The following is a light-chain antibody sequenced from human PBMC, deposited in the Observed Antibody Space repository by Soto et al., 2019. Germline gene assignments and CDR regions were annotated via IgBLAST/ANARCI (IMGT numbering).Light chain of an antibody. V-gene: IGKV3-15*01. CDR3: QQYNNWPRT. CDR1: QSVSSN. Sequence: IVMTQSLATLSVSPGERATLSCRASQSVSSNLAWYQQKPGQAPRLLIYGASNRATGIPARFSGSGSGTEFTLTISSLQSEDFALYYCQQYNNWPRTFGGGSKVDIK. J-gene: IGKJ4*02. CDR2: GAS.